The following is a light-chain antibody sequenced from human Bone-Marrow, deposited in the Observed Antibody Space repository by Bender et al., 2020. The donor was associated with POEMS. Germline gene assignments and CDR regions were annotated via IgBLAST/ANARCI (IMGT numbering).Light chain of an antibody. CDR1: SSNIGTNP. J-gene: IGLJ2*01. Sequence: QSVLTQPPSASGTPGQRVTISCSGSSSNIGTNPVNWYQQLPGTAPKLLIYINNQRPSGVPDRFSGSKSDKTASLTISGLQAEDEADYFCSSYTSTTTLVVFGGGTKLTVL. CDR2: INN. CDR3: SSYTSTTTLVV. V-gene: IGLV1-44*01.